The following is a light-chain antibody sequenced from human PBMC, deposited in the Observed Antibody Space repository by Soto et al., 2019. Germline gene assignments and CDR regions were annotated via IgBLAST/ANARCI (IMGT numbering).Light chain of an antibody. V-gene: IGKV1-39*01. CDR2: AAS. J-gene: IGKJ2*01. CDR1: QIIRNS. CDR3: QQGISTPYT. Sequence: DIQLTQSPSSLSASVGDRVTITCRARQIIRNSLNWYRQRPEEAPELLIYAASDLESGVPSRFSGSASGTEFTLTISSPQPEDSATYFWQQGISTPYTFGQGTKLEI.